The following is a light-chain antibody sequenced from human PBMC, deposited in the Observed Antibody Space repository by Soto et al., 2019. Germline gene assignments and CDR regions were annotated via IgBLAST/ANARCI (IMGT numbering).Light chain of an antibody. CDR3: QQSYSTPVS. J-gene: IGKJ5*01. CDR1: QSVLSSSNNENY. Sequence: DIVMTQSPDSLAVSLGDRTTINCRSSQSVLSSSNNENYLAWYQQKPGQAPKLLLYWASTRESGVPDRFIGNGSGTDFTLTISSLQADDVAVYYCQQSYSTPVSFGQGTRLEIK. CDR2: WAS. V-gene: IGKV4-1*01.